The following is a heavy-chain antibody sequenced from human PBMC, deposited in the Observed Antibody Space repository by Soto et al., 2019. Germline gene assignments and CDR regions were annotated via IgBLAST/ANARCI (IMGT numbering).Heavy chain of an antibody. D-gene: IGHD4-17*01. CDR1: GGSISSGGYY. Sequence: QVQLQESGPGLVKPSQTLSLTCTVSGGSISSGGYYWSWIRQHLGKGLERIGYTNYSGSTYYNPARKSRVTISVETSKNQFCLKLSYVTDADTAGYCCARDLRDFCGDSQLPDYYGMDVWGQGTTVTVSS. CDR3: ARDLRDFCGDSQLPDYYGMDV. J-gene: IGHJ6*02. V-gene: IGHV4-31*03. CDR2: TNYSGST.